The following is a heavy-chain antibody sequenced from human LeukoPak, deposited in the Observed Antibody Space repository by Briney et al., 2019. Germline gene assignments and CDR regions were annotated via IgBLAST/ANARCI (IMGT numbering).Heavy chain of an antibody. CDR2: INPNSGGT. D-gene: IGHD3-22*01. CDR3: ASGYYDSSGYYYGSDAFDI. V-gene: IGHV1-2*02. CDR1: GYTFTGYY. Sequence: ASVKVSCKASGYTFTGYYIHWVRQAPGQGLEWMGWINPNSGGTNYAQKFQGRVTMTRDTSISTAYMELSRLRSDDTAVYYCASGYYDSSGYYYGSDAFDIWGQGTMVTVSS. J-gene: IGHJ3*02.